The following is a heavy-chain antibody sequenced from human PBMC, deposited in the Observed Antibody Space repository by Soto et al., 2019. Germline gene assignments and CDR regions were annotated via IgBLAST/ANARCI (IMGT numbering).Heavy chain of an antibody. CDR1: GGTFSSYA. CDR3: ARDLAYCGGDCYSGWYFDL. J-gene: IGHJ2*01. CDR2: IIPIFGTA. Sequence: QVQLVQSGAEVKKPGSSVKVSCKASGGTFSSYAISWVRQAPGQGLEWMGGIIPIFGTANYAQKFQGRVTIAADESTSTVYMELSSLRSEDTAVYYCARDLAYCGGDCYSGWYFDLWGRGTLVTVSS. V-gene: IGHV1-69*01. D-gene: IGHD2-21*02.